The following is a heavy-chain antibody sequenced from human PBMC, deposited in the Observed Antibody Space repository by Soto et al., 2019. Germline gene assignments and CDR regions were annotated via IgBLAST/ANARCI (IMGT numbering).Heavy chain of an antibody. CDR3: ARENYDILTGTYYYYMDV. D-gene: IGHD3-9*01. J-gene: IGHJ6*03. Sequence: QVQLQESGPGLVKPSGTLSLTCAVSSGSISSSNWWSWVRQPPGKGLEWIGEIYHSGSTNYNPSLKSRVTISVDKSKNQFSLKLSSVTAADTAVYYCARENYDILTGTYYYYMDVWGKGTTVTVSS. V-gene: IGHV4-4*02. CDR1: SGSISSSNW. CDR2: IYHSGST.